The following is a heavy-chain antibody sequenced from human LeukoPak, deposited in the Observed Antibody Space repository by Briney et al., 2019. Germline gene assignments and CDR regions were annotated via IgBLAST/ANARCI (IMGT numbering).Heavy chain of an antibody. CDR1: GFTFSNYA. D-gene: IGHD3-10*01. Sequence: GGSLRLSCAASGFTFSNYAMSWVHRAPGKGLEWFSTVSDKGDATAHADSVKGRFTISRDNAKNTLSLLMNILRAEDTAVYYCARVGPLATRSAGHYYFDLWGRGTLVTVSS. V-gene: IGHV3-23*01. CDR2: VSDKGDAT. CDR3: ARVGPLATRSAGHYYFDL. J-gene: IGHJ2*01.